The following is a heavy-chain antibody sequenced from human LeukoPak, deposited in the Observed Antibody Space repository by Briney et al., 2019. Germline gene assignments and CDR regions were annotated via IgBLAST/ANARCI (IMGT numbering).Heavy chain of an antibody. J-gene: IGHJ6*03. CDR2: ISSNGGST. V-gene: IGHV3-64*01. CDR3: ARENYYYYYMDV. CDR1: GFTFSSYA. Sequence: GGSLRLPCAASGFTFSSYAMHWVRQAPGKGLEYVSAISSNGGSTYYANSVKGRFTISRDNSKNTLYLQMGSLRAEDMAVYYCARENYYYYYMDVWGKGTTVTISS.